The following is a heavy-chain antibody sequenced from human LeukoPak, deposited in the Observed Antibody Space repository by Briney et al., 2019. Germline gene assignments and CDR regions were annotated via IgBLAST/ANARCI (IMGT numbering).Heavy chain of an antibody. D-gene: IGHD5-24*01. Sequence: PGGSLRLSCAASGFTFSSYAMYWVRQAPGKGLEYVSAISSNGGSTYYANSVKGRFTISRDNSKNTLYLQMGSLRAEDMAVYYCARVLATTGGYAMAMGDAFDIWGQGTMVTVSS. CDR1: GFTFSSYA. V-gene: IGHV3-64*01. J-gene: IGHJ3*02. CDR2: ISSNGGST. CDR3: ARVLATTGGYAMAMGDAFDI.